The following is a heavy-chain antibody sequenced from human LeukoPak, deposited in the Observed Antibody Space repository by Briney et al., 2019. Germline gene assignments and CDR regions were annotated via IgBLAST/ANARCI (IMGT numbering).Heavy chain of an antibody. D-gene: IGHD4-17*01. J-gene: IGHJ6*03. V-gene: IGHV1-18*01. CDR3: ARGVEYGDDEDDDYYYYMDV. CDR1: GYTFTTYG. CDR2: ISTYNTNR. Sequence: VASVKVSCKASGYTFTTYGISWVRQAPGQGLEWMGWISTYNTNRYYAQKFQGRVTVTTDTSTSTAYMELRSLRSDNTAVYYCARGVEYGDDEDDDYYYYMDVWGKGTTVTVSS.